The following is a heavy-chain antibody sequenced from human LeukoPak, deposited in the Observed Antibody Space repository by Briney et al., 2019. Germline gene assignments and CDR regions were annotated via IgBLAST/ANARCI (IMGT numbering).Heavy chain of an antibody. CDR3: VGGGDCGSGSYYFPFDY. D-gene: IGHD3-10*01. J-gene: IGHJ4*02. Sequence: ASVKVSCKASGYTFTSYYMHWVRQAPGQGLEWMGIINPSSGSTSYAQKFQGRVTMTRDTSTSTVYMELSSLRSEDTAVYYCVGGGDCGSGSYYFPFDYWGQGTLVTVSS. V-gene: IGHV1-46*01. CDR1: GYTFTSYY. CDR2: INPSSGST.